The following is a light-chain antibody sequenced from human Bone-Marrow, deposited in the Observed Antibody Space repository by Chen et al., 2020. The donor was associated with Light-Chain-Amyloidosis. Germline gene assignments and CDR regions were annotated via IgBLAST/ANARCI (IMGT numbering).Light chain of an antibody. Sequence: HELPQTSPGPVSPRQPARRPRPGDDLPTKYAYWYQQKPGQAPVLVIHRDTERPSGISERFSGSSSGTTATLTISGVQAEDEADYHCQSADSSGTYEVIFGGGTKLTVL. CDR1: DLPTKY. J-gene: IGLJ2*01. CDR2: RDT. CDR3: QSADSSGTYEVI. V-gene: IGLV3-25*03.